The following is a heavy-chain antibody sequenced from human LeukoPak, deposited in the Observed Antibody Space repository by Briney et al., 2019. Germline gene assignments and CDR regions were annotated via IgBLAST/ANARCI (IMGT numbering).Heavy chain of an antibody. CDR1: GFTFDDYA. D-gene: IGHD6-13*01. V-gene: IGHV3-9*01. Sequence: PGGSLRLSCAASGFTFDDYAMHWVRQAPGKGLEWVSGISWNSGSIGYADSVKGRFTISRDNAKNSLYLQMNNLRAEDTALYYCAKGGGVAAAGNGFADYWGQGTLVTVSS. CDR2: ISWNSGSI. J-gene: IGHJ4*02. CDR3: AKGGGVAAAGNGFADY.